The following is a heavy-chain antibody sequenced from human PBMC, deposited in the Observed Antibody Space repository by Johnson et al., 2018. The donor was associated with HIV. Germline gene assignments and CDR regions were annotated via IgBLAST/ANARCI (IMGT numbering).Heavy chain of an antibody. CDR2: ISYDGSNK. Sequence: QVQLVESGGGVVQPGRSLRLSCAASGFTFSSYAMHWVRQAPGKGLEWVAVISYDGSNKYYADSVKGRFTISRDNSTNTVYLQMNSLRAEDTAVYYCAREVRGPRGGFDIWGQGTMVTVSS. J-gene: IGHJ3*02. CDR1: GFTFSSYA. V-gene: IGHV3-30*04. D-gene: IGHD3-10*01. CDR3: AREVRGPRGGFDI.